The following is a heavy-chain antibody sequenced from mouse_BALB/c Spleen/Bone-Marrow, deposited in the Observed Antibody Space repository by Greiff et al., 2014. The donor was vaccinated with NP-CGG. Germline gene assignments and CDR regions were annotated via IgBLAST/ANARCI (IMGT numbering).Heavy chain of an antibody. CDR3: ARLDVGDY. V-gene: IGHV5-17*02. CDR2: ISDGSSTI. Sequence: EVKLVESGGGLVQPGGSRKLSCAASGFTFSSFGMHWVRQVPEKGLEWVAYISDGSSTIYYAETVKGRFTISRDNPKNTLFLQMTSLRSEDTAMYYCARLDVGDYWGQGTTLTVSS. CDR1: GFTFSSFG. J-gene: IGHJ2*01.